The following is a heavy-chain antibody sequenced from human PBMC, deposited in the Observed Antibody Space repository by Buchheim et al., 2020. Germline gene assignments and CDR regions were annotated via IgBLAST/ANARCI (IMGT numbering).Heavy chain of an antibody. V-gene: IGHV3-48*02. D-gene: IGHD3-9*01. J-gene: IGHJ6*02. CDR3: ARETNGHDILTGYYIYYGMDV. CDR2: IDTSSSTI. Sequence: EVQLVESGGDLVQPGGSLRLSCAASGFIFSGYNMNWVRQTPGKGLEWISYIDTSSSTIYYADSVEGRFTISRDNAKNSLYLQMNSLRDEDTAVYYCARETNGHDILTGYYIYYGMDVWGQGTT. CDR1: GFIFSGYN.